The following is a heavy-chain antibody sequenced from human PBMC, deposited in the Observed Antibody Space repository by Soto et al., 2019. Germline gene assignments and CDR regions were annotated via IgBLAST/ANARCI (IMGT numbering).Heavy chain of an antibody. Sequence: QVQLVQSGAEVKKPGSSVKVSCKASGGTFSSYAISWVRQAPGQGLEWMGGIIPIFGTANYAQKFQGRVTITADESTSTDYMELSSLRSEDTAVYYCARENFTLGFSYWYFDLWGRGTLVTVSS. V-gene: IGHV1-69*01. CDR2: IIPIFGTA. D-gene: IGHD3-16*01. CDR3: ARENFTLGFSYWYFDL. CDR1: GGTFSSYA. J-gene: IGHJ2*01.